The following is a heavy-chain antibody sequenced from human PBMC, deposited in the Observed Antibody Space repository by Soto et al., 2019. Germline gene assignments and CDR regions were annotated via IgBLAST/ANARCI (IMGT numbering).Heavy chain of an antibody. CDR2: TSDSGTAM. Sequence: GGSLRLSCAASGFTFSNYEMNWVRQAPGKGLEWVSYTSDSGTAMYYADSVKGRFTISRGNAENSLYLQMNGLRPDDTAVYYCASWHEREHAYDVWGQGTTVTVSS. CDR3: ASWHEREHAYDV. V-gene: IGHV3-48*03. D-gene: IGHD1-1*01. CDR1: GFTFSNYE. J-gene: IGHJ3*01.